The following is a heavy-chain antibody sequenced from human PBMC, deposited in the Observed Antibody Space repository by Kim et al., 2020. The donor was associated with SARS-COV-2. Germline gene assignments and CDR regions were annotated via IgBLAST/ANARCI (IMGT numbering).Heavy chain of an antibody. CDR2: ISWNSGSI. CDR3: AKDYSGYDYRGGFDY. D-gene: IGHD5-12*01. CDR1: GFTFDDYA. J-gene: IGHJ4*02. Sequence: GGSLRLSCAASGFTFDDYAMHWVRQAPGKGLEWVSGISWNSGSIGYADSVKGRFTISRDNAKNSLYLQMNSLRAEDTALYYCAKDYSGYDYRGGFDYWGQGTLVTVSS. V-gene: IGHV3-9*01.